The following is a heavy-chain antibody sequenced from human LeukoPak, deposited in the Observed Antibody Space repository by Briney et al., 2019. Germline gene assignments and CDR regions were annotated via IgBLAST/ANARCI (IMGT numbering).Heavy chain of an antibody. CDR1: GFTFSAYA. Sequence: GGSLRLSCAASGFTFSAYAMTWVRQAPGKGLEWVSVISGNGGSTYYADSVKGRFTISRDNSKNTLYLQMNSLRAEDTAVYYCARDLKYESLYYDILTGYYPSYYYYGMDVWGQGTTVTVSS. V-gene: IGHV3-23*01. CDR3: ARDLKYESLYYDILTGYYPSYYYYGMDV. J-gene: IGHJ6*02. CDR2: ISGNGGST. D-gene: IGHD3-9*01.